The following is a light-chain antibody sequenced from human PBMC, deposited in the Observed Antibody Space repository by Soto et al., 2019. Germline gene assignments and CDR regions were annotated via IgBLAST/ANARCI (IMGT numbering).Light chain of an antibody. CDR1: QSVTSNY. CDR3: QHYYTSYTT. J-gene: IGKJ1*01. V-gene: IGKV3-20*01. Sequence: EIVLTQSPGTLSLSPGERATLSCGASQSVTSNYFARYQQKPGQAPRLLIFGASTRATGIPDRFSGSGSGTDFTLTISRLEPEDFAVYYCQHYYTSYTTFGQGTKVEVK. CDR2: GAS.